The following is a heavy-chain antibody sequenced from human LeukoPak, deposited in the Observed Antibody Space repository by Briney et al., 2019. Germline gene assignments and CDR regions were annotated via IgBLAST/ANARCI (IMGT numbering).Heavy chain of an antibody. CDR2: IIPIFGTA. Sequence: SVKVSCKASGGTFSSYAISWVRQAPGQGLEWMGGIIPIFGTANYAQKFQGRVTITADESTSTAYMELSSLRSEDTAVYYCASSIQQGEYYFDYWGQGTLVTVSS. D-gene: IGHD3-10*01. J-gene: IGHJ4*02. V-gene: IGHV1-69*13. CDR3: ASSIQQGEYYFDY. CDR1: GGTFSSYA.